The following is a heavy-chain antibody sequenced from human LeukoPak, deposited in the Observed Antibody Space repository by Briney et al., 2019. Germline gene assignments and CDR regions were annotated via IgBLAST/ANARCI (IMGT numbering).Heavy chain of an antibody. J-gene: IGHJ3*02. CDR1: GYIFSNYW. CDR2: IYPGDSLGDSNP. D-gene: IGHD7-27*01. V-gene: IGHV5-51*01. Sequence: GESLKISCKDSGYIFSNYWIGWVRQLPGKGLEWMGIIYPGDSLGDSNPRYSPSFQGQVTLSADESTSTAYLQWSSLKAADTAMYYCARPLTGVDAFDIWGQGTMVTVSS. CDR3: ARPLTGVDAFDI.